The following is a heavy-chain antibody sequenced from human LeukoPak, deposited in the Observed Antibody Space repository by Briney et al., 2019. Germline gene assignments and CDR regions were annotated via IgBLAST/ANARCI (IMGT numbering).Heavy chain of an antibody. J-gene: IGHJ4*02. CDR1: GFTFSSYA. CDR2: ISYDGSNK. CDR3: ARDYYDSSGSKPDY. Sequence: GGSLRLSCAASGFTFSSYAMHWVRQAPGKGLEWVAVISYDGSNKYYADSVKGRFTISRDNSKNTLYLQMNSLRAEDTAVYYCARDYYDSSGSKPDYWGQGTLVTVSS. D-gene: IGHD3-22*01. V-gene: IGHV3-30-3*01.